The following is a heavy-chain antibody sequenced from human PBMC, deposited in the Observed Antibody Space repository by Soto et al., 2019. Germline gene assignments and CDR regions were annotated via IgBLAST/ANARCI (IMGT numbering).Heavy chain of an antibody. J-gene: IGHJ4*02. V-gene: IGHV1-69*06. Sequence: SVKVSCKASGGTFSKYGISWVRQAPGQGLEWMGGIIPMFGTPNYAQRFQGRVTITADKSTSTASMEVRNLKSDDTAVYYCARGWETVGSTTAFAYWGQGTLVTVAS. D-gene: IGHD1-26*01. CDR3: ARGWETVGSTTAFAY. CDR1: GGTFSKYG. CDR2: IIPMFGTP.